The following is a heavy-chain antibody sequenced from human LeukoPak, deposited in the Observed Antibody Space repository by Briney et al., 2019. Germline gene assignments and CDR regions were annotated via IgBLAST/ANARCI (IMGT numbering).Heavy chain of an antibody. CDR2: ISAYNGNT. J-gene: IGHJ6*02. D-gene: IGHD6-25*01. CDR1: GYTFTSYG. V-gene: IGHV1-18*01. CDR3: ARVQSGYYYYYGMDV. Sequence: ASVKVSCKASGYTFTSYGISWVRQAPGQGLEWMGWISAYNGNTNYAQKLQGRVTMTTDTSTSTAYMELRSLRSDDTAVYYCARVQSGYYYYYGMDVWGQGTTVTVSS.